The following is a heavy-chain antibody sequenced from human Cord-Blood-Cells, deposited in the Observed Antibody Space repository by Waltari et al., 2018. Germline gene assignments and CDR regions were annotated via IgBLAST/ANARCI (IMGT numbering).Heavy chain of an antibody. J-gene: IGHJ4*02. CDR3: AIVPYCMSTSFYYFDY. D-gene: IGHD2-2*01. V-gene: IGHV1-69*01. CDR2: IIPLFGTA. CDR1: GGTFSSYA. Sequence: QVQLVQSGAEVKKPGSSVKVSCKASGGTFSSYAISWVRQAPGQGLEWMWGIIPLFGTANYAQKFQGRVTMTADESTSTAYMELSSLGSEDTAVDYCAIVPYCMSTSFYYFDYWGQGTLVTVSS.